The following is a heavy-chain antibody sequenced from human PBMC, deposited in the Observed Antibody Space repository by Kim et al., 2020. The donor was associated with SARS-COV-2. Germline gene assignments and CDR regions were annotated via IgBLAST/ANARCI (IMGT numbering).Heavy chain of an antibody. D-gene: IGHD6-13*01. CDR3: ARDRRGHSYSSPGNWFDP. Sequence: GGSLRLSCAASGFTFSSYAMHWVRQAPGKGLEWVAVISYDGSNKYYADSVKGRFTISRDNSKNTLYLQMNSLRAEDTAVYYCARDRRGHSYSSPGNWFDP. CDR2: ISYDGSNK. J-gene: IGHJ5*02. V-gene: IGHV3-30*04. CDR1: GFTFSSYA.